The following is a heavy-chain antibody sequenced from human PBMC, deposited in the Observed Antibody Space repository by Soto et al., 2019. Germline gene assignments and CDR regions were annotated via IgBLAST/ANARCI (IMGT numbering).Heavy chain of an antibody. CDR1: GGSISSGGYS. V-gene: IGHV4-30-2*01. J-gene: IGHJ4*02. D-gene: IGHD6-19*01. CDR3: ASAGGLGAVAADY. Sequence: QLQLQESGSGLVKPSQTLSLTCAVSGGSISSGGYSWSWIRQPPGKGLEWIGYIYHSGSTYYNPPLKSRVTTSVDRYKNQFSLKLSSVTAADTAVYYCASAGGLGAVAADYWGQGTLVTVSS. CDR2: IYHSGST.